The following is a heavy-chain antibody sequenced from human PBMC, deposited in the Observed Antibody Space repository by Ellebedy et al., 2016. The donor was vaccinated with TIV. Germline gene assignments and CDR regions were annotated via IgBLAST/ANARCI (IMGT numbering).Heavy chain of an antibody. Sequence: PGGSLRLSCAASGFTFSTYSMNWVRQAPGKGLEWISYISGSKASVNYADSVKGRFTISRDKANNSLYLQMTSLRADDTAVYDCAREMRRPDWSKSNWYGALDNWGQGTLVTVAS. CDR2: ISGSKASV. V-gene: IGHV3-48*01. D-gene: IGHD6-13*01. J-gene: IGHJ4*02. CDR1: GFTFSTYS. CDR3: AREMRRPDWSKSNWYGALDN.